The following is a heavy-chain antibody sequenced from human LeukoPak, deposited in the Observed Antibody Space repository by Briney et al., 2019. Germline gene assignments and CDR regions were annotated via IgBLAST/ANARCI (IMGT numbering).Heavy chain of an antibody. V-gene: IGHV3-30-3*01. J-gene: IGHJ4*02. Sequence: GSLRLSCAASGFTFSTYAMHWVRQAPGKGLEWVAVVSNDAYNKYYSDSVKGRFTISRDNSRNTLYLLMNSLRPEDTAVYYCARDFSGASRIDFWGQGALVSVSS. D-gene: IGHD4/OR15-4a*01. CDR1: GFTFSTYA. CDR3: ARDFSGASRIDF. CDR2: VSNDAYNK.